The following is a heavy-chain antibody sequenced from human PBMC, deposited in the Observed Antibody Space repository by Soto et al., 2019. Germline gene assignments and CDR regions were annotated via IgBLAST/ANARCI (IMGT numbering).Heavy chain of an antibody. D-gene: IGHD3-22*01. V-gene: IGHV3-23*01. CDR3: ARAIWLFTFDY. Sequence: SGGSLRLSCAASGFTFSSYAMSWVRQAPGKGLEWVSAISGRGDNTYYADSVKGRFTISRDNSKNTLYLQMNSLRAEDTAVYYCARAIWLFTFDYWGQGTLVTVSS. CDR1: GFTFSSYA. J-gene: IGHJ4*02. CDR2: ISGRGDNT.